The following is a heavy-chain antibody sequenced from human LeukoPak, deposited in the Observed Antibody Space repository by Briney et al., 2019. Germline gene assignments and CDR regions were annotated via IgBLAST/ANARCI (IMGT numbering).Heavy chain of an antibody. Sequence: PGGSLKLSCAAPGFTFSSHWMTWVRQAPGKGLEWVANIKEDGSATHYVDSVKGRFTISRDNAKNSLYLQINSLRVEDTAVYYCARDFRVTFDYWGQGTLVTVSS. V-gene: IGHV3-7*04. J-gene: IGHJ4*02. CDR3: ARDFRVTFDY. D-gene: IGHD5-18*01. CDR1: GFTFSSHW. CDR2: IKEDGSAT.